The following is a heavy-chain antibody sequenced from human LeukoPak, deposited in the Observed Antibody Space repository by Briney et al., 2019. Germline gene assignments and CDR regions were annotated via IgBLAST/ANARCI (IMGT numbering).Heavy chain of an antibody. CDR3: AKGLTNIGGTDY. D-gene: IGHD2-8*01. CDR2: ISGSGGST. Sequence: PGGSLRLSCAASGFTLSTYAMSWVRQAPGKGLEWVSAISGSGGSTYYADSVKGRFTISRDNSKNTLYLQMNSLRAEDTAVYYCAKGLTNIGGTDYWGQGTLVTVSS. V-gene: IGHV3-23*01. J-gene: IGHJ4*02. CDR1: GFTLSTYA.